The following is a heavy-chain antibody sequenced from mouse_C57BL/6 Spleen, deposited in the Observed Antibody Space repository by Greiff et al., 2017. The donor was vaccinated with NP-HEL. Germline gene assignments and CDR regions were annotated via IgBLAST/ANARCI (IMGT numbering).Heavy chain of an antibody. Sequence: EVKLMESGGGLVKPGGSLKLSCAASGFTFSDYGMHWVRQAPEKGLEWVAYISSGSSTIYYADTVKGRFTISRDNAKNTLFLQMTSLRSEDTAMYYCARGDGNYGYYFDYWGQGTTLTVSS. D-gene: IGHD2-1*01. V-gene: IGHV5-17*01. J-gene: IGHJ2*01. CDR1: GFTFSDYG. CDR2: ISSGSSTI. CDR3: ARGDGNYGYYFDY.